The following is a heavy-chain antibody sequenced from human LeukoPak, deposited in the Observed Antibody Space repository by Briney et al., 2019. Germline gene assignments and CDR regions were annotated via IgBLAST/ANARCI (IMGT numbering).Heavy chain of an antibody. Sequence: SETLSLTCTVSGGSISSSSYYWGWIRQPPGKGLEWIGSIYYSGSTYYNPSLKSRVTISVDTAKNQFSLKLSSVTAADTAVYYCARQDDSSGYYRYYYYYTDVWGKGTTVTVSS. CDR2: IYYSGST. CDR3: ARQDDSSGYYRYYYYYTDV. V-gene: IGHV4-39*01. CDR1: GGSISSSSYY. J-gene: IGHJ6*03. D-gene: IGHD3-22*01.